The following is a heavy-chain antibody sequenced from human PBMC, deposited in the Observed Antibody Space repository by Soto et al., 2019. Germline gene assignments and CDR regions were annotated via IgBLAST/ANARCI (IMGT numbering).Heavy chain of an antibody. D-gene: IGHD4-17*01. CDR1: GFTFSSYW. Sequence: EVQLVESGGGLVQPGGSLRLSCAASGFTFSSYWMHWVRQAPGKGLVWVSRINSDGSSTSYADSVKGRFTISRDNAKNTLYLQMNSLRAEDTAVYYRARAHKLDYDECWFDPWGQGTLVTVSS. CDR2: INSDGSST. J-gene: IGHJ5*02. V-gene: IGHV3-74*01. CDR3: ARAHKLDYDECWFDP.